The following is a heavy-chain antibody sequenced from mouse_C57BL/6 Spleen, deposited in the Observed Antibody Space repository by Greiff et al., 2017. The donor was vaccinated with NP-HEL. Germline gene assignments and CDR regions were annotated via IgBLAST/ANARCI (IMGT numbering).Heavy chain of an antibody. J-gene: IGHJ4*01. D-gene: IGHD1-1*01. Sequence: VQLKESGAELVKPGASVKLSCTASGFNIKDYYMHWVKQRPEQGLEWIGRIDPEDGDTKYAPKFQGKATITADTTSNTAYLQLSSLTSEDTAVYYCARSYGSPYYYAMDYWGQGTSVTVSS. CDR3: ARSYGSPYYYAMDY. CDR2: IDPEDGDT. V-gene: IGHV14-2*01. CDR1: GFNIKDYY.